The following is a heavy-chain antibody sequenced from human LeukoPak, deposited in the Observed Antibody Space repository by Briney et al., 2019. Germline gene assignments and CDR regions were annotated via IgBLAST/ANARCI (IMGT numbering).Heavy chain of an antibody. V-gene: IGHV3-23*01. CDR3: ARDPGEYSSSPLDY. CDR1: GFTFSSNP. Sequence: GGSLRLSCAGSGFTFSSNPLSWVRQAPGKGLEWVSAISGSGGNTYYGDSVRGRFTISRDNSKNTLYLQMNTLRADDTAVYYCARDPGEYSSSPLDYWGQGTLVTVSS. J-gene: IGHJ4*02. CDR2: ISGSGGNT. D-gene: IGHD6-6*01.